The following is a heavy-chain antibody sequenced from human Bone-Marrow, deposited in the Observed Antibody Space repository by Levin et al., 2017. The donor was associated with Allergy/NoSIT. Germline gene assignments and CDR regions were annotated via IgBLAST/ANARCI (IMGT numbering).Heavy chain of an antibody. CDR3: AKKGYCSGGSCYGFDY. CDR2: ISYDGSNK. D-gene: IGHD2-15*01. J-gene: IGHJ4*02. CDR1: GFTFSSYG. Sequence: GGSLRLSCAASGFTFSSYGMHWVRQAPGKGLEWVAVISYDGSNKYYADSVKGRFTISRDNSKNTLYLQMNSLRAEDTAVYYCAKKGYCSGGSCYGFDYWGQGTLVTVSS. V-gene: IGHV3-30*18.